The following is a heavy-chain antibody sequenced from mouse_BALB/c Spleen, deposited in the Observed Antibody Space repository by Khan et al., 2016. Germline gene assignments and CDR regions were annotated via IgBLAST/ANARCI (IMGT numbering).Heavy chain of an antibody. CDR3: ATWEFAY. D-gene: IGHD4-1*01. Sequence: QIQLVQSGPELKKPGETVKISCKASGYTFTNYGMNWVKQAPGKGLKWMGWINTYTGETTYADDFKGRFAFSLETSASTAYLQINKLKNEDMATYFCATWEFAYWGQGTLVTVSA. J-gene: IGHJ3*01. CDR2: INTYTGET. V-gene: IGHV9-1*02. CDR1: GYTFTNYG.